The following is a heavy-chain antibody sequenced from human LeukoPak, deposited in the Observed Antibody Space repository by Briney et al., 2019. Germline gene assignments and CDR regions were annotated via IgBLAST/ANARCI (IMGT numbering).Heavy chain of an antibody. CDR1: GGSFSGYY. V-gene: IGHV4-34*01. Sequence: SETLSLTCAVYGGSFSGYYWSWIRQPPGKGLEWIGEINHSGSTNYNPSLKSRVTISVDTSKNQFSLKLSSVTAADTAVYYCARDWYYYDSSGYYTYYYYMDVWGKGTTVTISS. J-gene: IGHJ6*03. CDR2: INHSGST. D-gene: IGHD3-22*01. CDR3: ARDWYYYDSSGYYTYYYYMDV.